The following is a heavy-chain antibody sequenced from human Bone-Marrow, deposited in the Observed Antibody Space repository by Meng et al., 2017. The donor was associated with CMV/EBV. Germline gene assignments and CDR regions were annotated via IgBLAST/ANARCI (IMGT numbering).Heavy chain of an antibody. J-gene: IGHJ6*02. D-gene: IGHD3-16*01. CDR1: GFTFSDYY. CDR2: ISSSSSYI. Sequence: GESLKISCAASGFTFSDYYMNWVRQAPGKGLEWVSSISSSSSYIYYADSVKGRFTISRDNAKNSLYLQMNSLRPEDTAVYYCARLGGPLHDYYYYGMDVWGQGTTVTVSS. CDR3: ARLGGPLHDYYYYGMDV. V-gene: IGHV3-21*01.